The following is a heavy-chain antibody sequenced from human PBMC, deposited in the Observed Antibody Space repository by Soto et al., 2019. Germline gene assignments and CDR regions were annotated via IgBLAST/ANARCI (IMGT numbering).Heavy chain of an antibody. CDR3: ARDHGVSRGFAFDY. CDR2: ILHSGAT. V-gene: IGHV4-4*02. J-gene: IGHJ4*01. D-gene: IGHD3-3*01. CDR1: GGSISSSTW. Sequence: SETPSLTCAVSGGSISSSTWWSWVRQPPGKGLEWIGEILHSGATNYNPSLKSRVTFSVDKSKNQFSLKLSSVTAADTAVYFCARDHGVSRGFAFDYWGQGTLVTVSS.